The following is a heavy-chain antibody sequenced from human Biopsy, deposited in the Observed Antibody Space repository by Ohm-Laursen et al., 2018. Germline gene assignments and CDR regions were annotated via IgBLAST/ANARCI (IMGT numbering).Heavy chain of an antibody. CDR2: ISAYNNNNT. J-gene: IGHJ6*02. CDR3: ARAKLEPVYYYYGMDV. CDR1: GYTFGNYG. Sequence: SSVKVSCKASGYTFGNYGATWVRQAPGQGLEWMGWISAYNNNNTNYAQKFQGRVTMTADTSTDIAYMELRSLRSDDTAIYYCARAKLEPVYYYYGMDVWGQGTTVTVSS. V-gene: IGHV1-18*01. D-gene: IGHD1-1*01.